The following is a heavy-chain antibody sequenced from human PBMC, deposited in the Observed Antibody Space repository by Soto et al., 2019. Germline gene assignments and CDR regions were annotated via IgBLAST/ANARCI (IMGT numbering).Heavy chain of an antibody. V-gene: IGHV1-69*01. CDR3: ARDGQYGVIAVAGLFDY. D-gene: IGHD6-19*01. Sequence: SVKASGVACRVGVASCARCFLRQARRTVPGWTGGIIPIFGTANHAQKFQGRVTITADESTSTAYMELSSLRSEDTAVYFFARDGQYGVIAVAGLFDYWGQGTLVTVSS. CDR2: IIPIFGTA. CDR1: RVGVASCA. J-gene: IGHJ4*02.